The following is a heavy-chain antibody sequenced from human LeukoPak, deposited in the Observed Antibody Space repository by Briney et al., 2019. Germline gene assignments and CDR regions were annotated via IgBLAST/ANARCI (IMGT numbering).Heavy chain of an antibody. Sequence: ASVKVSCKASGYNFISYYMHWVRQAPGQGLEWMGIINPSGGSTSHAQKFQDRVTMTRDTSTSTVYMELSSLKSEDTSVYYCAREDVVLVDAVRYYYYGMDVWGQGTTVTVSS. V-gene: IGHV1-46*01. D-gene: IGHD2-8*01. CDR3: AREDVVLVDAVRYYYYGMDV. CDR2: INPSGGST. CDR1: GYNFISYY. J-gene: IGHJ6*02.